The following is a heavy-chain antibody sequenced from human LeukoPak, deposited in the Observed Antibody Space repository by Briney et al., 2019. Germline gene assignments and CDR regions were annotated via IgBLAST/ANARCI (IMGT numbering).Heavy chain of an antibody. CDR2: IKQDGSEK. D-gene: IGHD1-26*01. CDR3: ARYSGSHSPLDY. V-gene: IGHV3-7*01. J-gene: IGHJ4*02. Sequence: GGLRLSCAASGFTFSSYWMSWVRQAPGKGLEWVANIKQDGSEKYYVDSVKGRFTISRDNAKNSLYLQMNSLRAEDTAVYYCARYSGSHSPLDYWGQGTLVTVSS. CDR1: GFTFSSYW.